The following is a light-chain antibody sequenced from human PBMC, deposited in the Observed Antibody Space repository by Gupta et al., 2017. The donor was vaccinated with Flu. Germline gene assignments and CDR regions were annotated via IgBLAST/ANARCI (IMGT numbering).Light chain of an antibody. V-gene: IGKV3-20*01. J-gene: IGKJ4*01. Sequence: EIVLTQSPGTLSLSPGERATRSCRASQSVTSNYLAWYQQKAGQAPRLLIYGASSRATGIPDRFSGSGSGTDFTLTISRLEPEDFAVYYCQQYGSQPLTFGGGTKVEIK. CDR3: QQYGSQPLT. CDR1: QSVTSNY. CDR2: GAS.